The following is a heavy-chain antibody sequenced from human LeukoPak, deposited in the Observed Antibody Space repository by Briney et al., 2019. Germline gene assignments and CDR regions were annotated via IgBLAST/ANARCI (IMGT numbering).Heavy chain of an antibody. J-gene: IGHJ3*02. V-gene: IGHV3-23*01. CDR2: ISGSGGST. Sequence: GGSLRLSCGASGFTFSNYAMSWVRQAPGKGLEWVSAISGSGGSTYYADSVKGRFTISRDNSKNTLYLQMNSLRAEDTAVYYCASRYCINGVCYVWFPHDAFDIWGQGTMVTVSS. CDR3: ASRYCINGVCYVWFPHDAFDI. CDR1: GFTFSNYA. D-gene: IGHD2-8*01.